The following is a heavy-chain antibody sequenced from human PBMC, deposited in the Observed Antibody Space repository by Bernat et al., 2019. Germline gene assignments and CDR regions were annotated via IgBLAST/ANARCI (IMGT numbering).Heavy chain of an antibody. CDR2: ISYDGSNK. Sequence: QVQLVESGGGVVQPGRSLRLSCAASGFTFSSYAMHWVRQAPGKGLEWVAVISYDGSNKYYADSVKGRFTISRDKSKNTLYLQMNSLRAEDTAVYYCARAGDCTNGVCWGFDYWCQGTLVTVSS. CDR1: GFTFSSYA. V-gene: IGHV3-30-3*01. J-gene: IGHJ4*02. CDR3: ARAGDCTNGVCWGFDY. D-gene: IGHD2-8*01.